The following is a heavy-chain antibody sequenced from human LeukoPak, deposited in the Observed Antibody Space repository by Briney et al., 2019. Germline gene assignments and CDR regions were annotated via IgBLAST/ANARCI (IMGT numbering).Heavy chain of an antibody. CDR3: ARDLYCSGGSCYPYYFDY. J-gene: IGHJ4*02. Sequence: GASVKVSCKASGYTFTSYGISWVRQAPGQGLEWMGWISAYNGNTNYAQKLQGRVTMTTDTSTSTAYMELRSLRSDDTAVYCCARDLYCSGGSCYPYYFDYWGQGTLVTVSS. CDR2: ISAYNGNT. CDR1: GYTFTSYG. V-gene: IGHV1-18*01. D-gene: IGHD2-15*01.